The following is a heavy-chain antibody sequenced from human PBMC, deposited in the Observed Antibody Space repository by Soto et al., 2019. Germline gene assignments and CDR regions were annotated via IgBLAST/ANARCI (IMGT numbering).Heavy chain of an antibody. CDR2: IIPIFGTA. CDR3: ARSEDIGYCSGGSCYFRY. CDR1: GGTFSSYA. D-gene: IGHD2-15*01. J-gene: IGHJ4*02. Sequence: QVQLVQSGAEVKKPGSSVKVSCKASGGTFSSYAISWVRQAPGQGLEWMGGIIPIFGTANYAQKFQGRVTITADESTSTAYMELSSPRSEDTAVYYCARSEDIGYCSGGSCYFRYWGQGTLVTVSS. V-gene: IGHV1-69*01.